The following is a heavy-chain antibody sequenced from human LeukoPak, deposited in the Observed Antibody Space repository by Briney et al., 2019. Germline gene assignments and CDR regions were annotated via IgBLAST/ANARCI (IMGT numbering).Heavy chain of an antibody. CDR1: GFSVSSDY. Sequence: GGSLRLSCAASGFSVSSDYMSWVRQAPGKGLEWVALIYSDETTYYADSVKGRFTISRDNSKSTLYLQMNSLRAEDTAVYYCARHWELRGQGTLVTVSS. J-gene: IGHJ4*02. CDR3: ARHWEL. CDR2: IYSDETT. V-gene: IGHV3-53*01. D-gene: IGHD1-26*01.